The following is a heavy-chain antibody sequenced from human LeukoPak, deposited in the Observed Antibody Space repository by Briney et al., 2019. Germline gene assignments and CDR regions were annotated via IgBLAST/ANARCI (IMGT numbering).Heavy chain of an antibody. CDR3: AKGHCTNGICWLD. J-gene: IGHJ4*02. CDR2: IYSAGST. V-gene: IGHV3-53*01. D-gene: IGHD2-8*01. CDR1: GFTVSSTY. Sequence: PGGSLRLSCAASGFTVSSTYMSWVRQAPGKGLEWFSIIYSAGSTYYADSVKGRFTISRDNSKNTLYLQMNSLRAEDTAVYYCAKGHCTNGICWLDWGQGTLVTVSS.